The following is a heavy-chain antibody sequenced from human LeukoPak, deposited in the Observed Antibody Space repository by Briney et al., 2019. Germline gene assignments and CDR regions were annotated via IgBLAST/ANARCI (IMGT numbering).Heavy chain of an antibody. CDR2: IYYSGST. V-gene: IGHV4-39*07. CDR3: ASGGSSWHYFDY. CDR1: SNHW. Sequence: SNHWVNWVRQAPGKGLEWIGSIYYSGSTYYNPSLKSRVTISVDTSKNQFSLKLSSVTAADTAVYYCASGGSSWHYFDYWGQGTLVTVSS. D-gene: IGHD6-13*01. J-gene: IGHJ4*02.